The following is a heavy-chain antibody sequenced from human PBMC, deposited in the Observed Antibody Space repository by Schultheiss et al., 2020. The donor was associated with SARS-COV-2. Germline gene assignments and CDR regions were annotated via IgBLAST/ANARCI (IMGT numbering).Heavy chain of an antibody. J-gene: IGHJ6*02. Sequence: SETLSLTCTVSGGSVSSGSYYWSWIRQPPGKGLEWIGYIYYSGSTNYNPSLKSRVTMSVDTSKNQFSLKLSSVTAADTAVYYCARGPYYDFWSGYSVYYYYGMDVWGQGTTVTVSS. V-gene: IGHV4-61*01. CDR3: ARGPYYDFWSGYSVYYYYGMDV. CDR2: IYYSGST. D-gene: IGHD3-3*01. CDR1: GGSVSSGSYY.